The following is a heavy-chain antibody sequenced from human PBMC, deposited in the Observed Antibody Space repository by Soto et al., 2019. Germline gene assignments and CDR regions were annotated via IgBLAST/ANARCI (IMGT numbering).Heavy chain of an antibody. CDR3: ARVLGYRQDCSSTSCYVISYY. CDR2: MNPNSGNT. Sequence: QVQLVQSGAEVKKPGASVKVSCKASGYTFTSYDINWVRQATGQGLEWMGWMNPNSGNTGYAQKFQGRVTMTRNTSISTAYMELSSLRSEDTAVYYCARVLGYRQDCSSTSCYVISYYWGQGTLVTVSS. D-gene: IGHD2-2*01. CDR1: GYTFTSYD. J-gene: IGHJ4*02. V-gene: IGHV1-8*01.